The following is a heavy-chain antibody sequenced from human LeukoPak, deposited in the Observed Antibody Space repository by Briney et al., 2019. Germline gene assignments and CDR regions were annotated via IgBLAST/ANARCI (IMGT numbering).Heavy chain of an antibody. D-gene: IGHD6-19*01. Sequence: GSLRLSCAASGFTFSTYWMYWVRQAPGRGLVWVSRINSDGSSTSYADSVKGRFTISRDNAKNTLYLQMNSLRADDTAVYYCTSDQYNSGWYYFDYGAQGPLVTVSS. V-gene: IGHV3-74*01. CDR2: INSDGSST. CDR1: GFTFSTYW. CDR3: TSDQYNSGWYYFDY. J-gene: IGHJ4*02.